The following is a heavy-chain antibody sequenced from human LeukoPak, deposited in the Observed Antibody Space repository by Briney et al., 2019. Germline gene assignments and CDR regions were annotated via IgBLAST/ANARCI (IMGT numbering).Heavy chain of an antibody. D-gene: IGHD4-17*01. CDR3: ARRATVTKAFDY. V-gene: IGHV4-39*01. CDR1: GGSISSSTYY. J-gene: IGHJ4*01. CDR2: IYYSGTT. Sequence: PSETLSLTCTVSGGSISSSTYYWGWIRQPPGKGLEWIGSIYYSGTTYYNPSLKSRVTISVDTSKNQFSLKLRSLTAADTAVYYCARRATVTKAFDYWGQGTLVTVYS.